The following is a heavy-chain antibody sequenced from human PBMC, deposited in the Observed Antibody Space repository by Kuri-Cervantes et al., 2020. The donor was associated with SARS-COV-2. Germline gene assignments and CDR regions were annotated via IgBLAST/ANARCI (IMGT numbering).Heavy chain of an antibody. J-gene: IGHJ4*02. CDR2: ISGNADFT. CDR3: ATPAPEYGGNSGGWVF. Sequence: GGSLRLSCAASGFSFSNFAMNWVRQAPGKGLEWVSLISGNADFTYYADSVKGRFTISRDNAKNSLYLQMNSLRAEDTAVYYCATPAPEYGGNSGGWVFWGQGTLVTVSS. CDR1: GFSFSNFA. D-gene: IGHD4-23*01. V-gene: IGHV3-23*01.